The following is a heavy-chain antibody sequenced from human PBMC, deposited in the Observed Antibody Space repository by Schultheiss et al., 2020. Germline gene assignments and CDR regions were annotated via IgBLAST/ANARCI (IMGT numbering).Heavy chain of an antibody. CDR3: ARVIAAAGMGVDY. D-gene: IGHD6-13*01. CDR2: IYYSGST. V-gene: IGHV4-31*03. CDR1: GGSISSGGYY. Sequence: SETLSLTCTVSGGSISSGGYYWSWIRQHPGKGLEWIGYIYYSGSTYYNPSLKSRVTISVDTSKNQFSLKLSSVTAADTAVYYCARVIAAAGMGVDYWGQGTLVTVSS. J-gene: IGHJ4*02.